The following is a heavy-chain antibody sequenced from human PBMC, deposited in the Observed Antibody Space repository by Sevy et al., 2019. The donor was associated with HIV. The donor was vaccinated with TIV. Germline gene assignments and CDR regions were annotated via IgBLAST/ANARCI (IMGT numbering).Heavy chain of an antibody. Sequence: ASVKVSCMVSGYTLSELSMHWVRQAPGKGLEWMGSFDPEDDETIYAQKFQGRVTMTEDTSTDTAYMEPNNLRSEDTVVYYCATTKDYYDSSGSPFDYWGQGTLVTVSS. CDR1: GYTLSELS. CDR3: ATTKDYYDSSGSPFDY. CDR2: FDPEDDET. D-gene: IGHD3-22*01. J-gene: IGHJ4*02. V-gene: IGHV1-24*01.